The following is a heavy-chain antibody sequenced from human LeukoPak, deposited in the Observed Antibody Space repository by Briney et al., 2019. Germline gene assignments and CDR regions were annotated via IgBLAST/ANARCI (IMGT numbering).Heavy chain of an antibody. CDR1: GGSISTYY. D-gene: IGHD6-13*01. CDR2: IYYSGST. CDR3: ARLDSSDAFDI. Sequence: SETLSLTCTASGGSISTYYWSWIRQPPGKGLDWIGYIYYSGSTNYNPSLKSRVTISVDTSKNQFSLKLSSVTAADTAVYYCARLDSSDAFDIWGQGTMVTVSS. J-gene: IGHJ3*02. V-gene: IGHV4-59*08.